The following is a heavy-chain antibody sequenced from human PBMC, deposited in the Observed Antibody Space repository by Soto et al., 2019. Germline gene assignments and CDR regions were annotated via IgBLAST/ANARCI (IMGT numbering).Heavy chain of an antibody. CDR2: ISWNGNKI. J-gene: IGHJ4*02. CDR3: GNDPRYCASPRTSAGFNS. V-gene: IGHV3-9*01. Sequence: EVQLVQSEGGLVHPGGSLRLSCAASGFTFDEAPMHWVRQAPGQGLELVSGISWNGNKIDYADTVRGRFNISRDNAKNSLCRQMSSLRAEDTAFYYCGNDPRYCASPRTSAGFNSWGQGSLVTVSS. D-gene: IGHD1-26*01. CDR1: GFTFDEAP.